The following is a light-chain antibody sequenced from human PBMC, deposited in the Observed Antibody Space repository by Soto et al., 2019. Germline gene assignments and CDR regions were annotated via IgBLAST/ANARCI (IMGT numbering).Light chain of an antibody. CDR3: QQYYSTLPT. CDR1: QSFLYSSNNKNY. Sequence: DIVMTQSPDSLAVSLGERATINCKSSQSFLYSSNNKNYLAWYQQKPGQPPKLLIYWASTRESGVPDRFSGSGSGTDFTLTISSLQAEDVAVYYCQQYYSTLPTFGQGTKVDIK. CDR2: WAS. J-gene: IGKJ1*01. V-gene: IGKV4-1*01.